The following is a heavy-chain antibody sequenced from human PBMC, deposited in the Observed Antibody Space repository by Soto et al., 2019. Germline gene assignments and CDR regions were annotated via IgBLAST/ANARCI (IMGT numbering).Heavy chain of an antibody. CDR3: AREKWAAAGGINWFDP. V-gene: IGHV6-1*01. D-gene: IGHD6-13*01. J-gene: IGHJ5*02. Sequence: SPTLSLPCAVSGDSVSSNTVAWNWIRQSPSRGLEWLGRSYYRSKWYNDYAVSVKSRITINPDTSKNQFSLQLNSVTPEDTAVYYCAREKWAAAGGINWFDPWGQGTLVTVSS. CDR1: GDSVSSNTVA. CDR2: SYYRSKWYN.